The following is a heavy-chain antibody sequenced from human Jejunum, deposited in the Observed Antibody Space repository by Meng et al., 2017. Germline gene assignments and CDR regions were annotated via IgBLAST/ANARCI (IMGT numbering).Heavy chain of an antibody. CDR3: ARAYSGFSPFQY. V-gene: IGHV3-74*01. Sequence: GGSLKISCAASGFTFSTYWMHWVRQAPGKGLVWVSRINSDGSSTTYADSVKGRFTISRDNAKNTLYLQMNSLRAEDAAIYYCARAYSGFSPFQYWGQGTLVTVSS. CDR2: INSDGSST. CDR1: GFTFSTYW. J-gene: IGHJ4*02. D-gene: IGHD5-12*01.